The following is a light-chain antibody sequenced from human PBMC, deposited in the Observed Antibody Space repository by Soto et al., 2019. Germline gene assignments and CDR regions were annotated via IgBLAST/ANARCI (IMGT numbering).Light chain of an antibody. CDR2: RDG. CDR1: SSNIGSHF. Sequence: QSVLTQSPSVSAAPGQKVTISCSGSSSNIGSHFVYWYQHLPGTAPKLLIFRDGQRPSGVPARFFGSKSGTSASLAITGLRSEDEADYYCAVWDQSLTGWVFGGGTKLTVL. J-gene: IGLJ3*02. CDR3: AVWDQSLTGWV. V-gene: IGLV1-47*01.